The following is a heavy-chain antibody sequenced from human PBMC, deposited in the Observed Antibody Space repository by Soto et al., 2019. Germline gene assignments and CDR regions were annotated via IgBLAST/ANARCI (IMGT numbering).Heavy chain of an antibody. V-gene: IGHV5-51*03. CDR3: ASPRNLVPALTGVGAFDL. D-gene: IGHD3-9*01. J-gene: IGHJ3*01. CDR2: IYPADSKT. CDR1: GYTFTNHW. Sequence: ELQLVQSGAEVRKPGESLKISCKASGYTFTNHWIGWVRQKPGKGLEWMGIIYPADSKTIYTPSIQGQVTFSADESISTAYLQWSSLKAADTAIYFCASPRNLVPALTGVGAFDLWGQGTRVTVSS.